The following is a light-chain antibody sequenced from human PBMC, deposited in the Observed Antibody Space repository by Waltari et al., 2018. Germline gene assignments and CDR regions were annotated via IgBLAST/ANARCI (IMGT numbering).Light chain of an antibody. V-gene: IGLV2-23*02. CDR2: EVS. CDR1: SSTGRGYNH. Sequence: QTAQTQPAAGPGSPGQSPTIPCTGTSSTGRGYNHICWYQQHPGKAPKLMIYEVSKRPSGVSNRFSGSKSGNTASLTISGLQAEDEADYYCCSYAGSSTFVFGTGTKVTVL. CDR3: CSYAGSSTFV. J-gene: IGLJ1*01.